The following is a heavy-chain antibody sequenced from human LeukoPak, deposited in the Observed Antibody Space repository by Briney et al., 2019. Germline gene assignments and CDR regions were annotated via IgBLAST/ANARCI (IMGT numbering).Heavy chain of an antibody. J-gene: IGHJ4*02. D-gene: IGHD5-24*01. CDR1: GFTFSTFA. Sequence: GGSLRLSCAALGFTFSTFAMQWVRQAPEKGLEYVSGINTNGGTTYYANSVKGRFTISRDNPKNTLYLQMGSLRVEDTAVYYCARDGLATNDYWGQGTLVTVSS. V-gene: IGHV3-64*01. CDR2: INTNGGTT. CDR3: ARDGLATNDY.